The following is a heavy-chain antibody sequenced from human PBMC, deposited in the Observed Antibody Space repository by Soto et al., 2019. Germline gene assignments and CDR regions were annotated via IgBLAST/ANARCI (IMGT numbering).Heavy chain of an antibody. CDR1: GVSISTYY. Sequence: SETLSLTCTVSGVSISTYYWSWIRQPPGTGLEWIGYIYYSGTTNYNASLESRVSMSIDTSKSQFSLKLTSVTAADTAVYFCAILYTPINAFDIWDQGTMVTVSS. CDR3: AILYTPINAFDI. D-gene: IGHD3-16*01. V-gene: IGHV4-59*08. J-gene: IGHJ3*02. CDR2: IYYSGTT.